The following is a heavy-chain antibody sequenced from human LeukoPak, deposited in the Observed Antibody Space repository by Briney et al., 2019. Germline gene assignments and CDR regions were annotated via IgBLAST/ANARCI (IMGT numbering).Heavy chain of an antibody. J-gene: IGHJ4*02. Sequence: GASVKVSCKASGYSFISYGISWVRQAPGQGLEWMGRIIPILGIANYAQKFQGRVTITADKSTSTAYMELSSLRSEDTAVYYCARASNYGSGSYIDYWGQGTLVTVSS. D-gene: IGHD3-10*01. CDR1: GYSFISYG. CDR2: IIPILGIA. CDR3: ARASNYGSGSYIDY. V-gene: IGHV1-69*04.